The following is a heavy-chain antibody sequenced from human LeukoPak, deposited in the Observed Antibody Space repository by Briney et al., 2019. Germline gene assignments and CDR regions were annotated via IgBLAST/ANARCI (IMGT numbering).Heavy chain of an antibody. V-gene: IGHV1-2*02. D-gene: IGHD5-12*01. Sequence: ASVKVSCKASGYTFTGYYMHWVRQAPGQGLEWMGWINPNSGGTNYAQKFQGRVTMTRDTSISTAYMELSGLRSDDTAVYYCARVAYSGYDPTDYWGQGTLVTVSS. CDR2: INPNSGGT. CDR1: GYTFTGYY. CDR3: ARVAYSGYDPTDY. J-gene: IGHJ4*02.